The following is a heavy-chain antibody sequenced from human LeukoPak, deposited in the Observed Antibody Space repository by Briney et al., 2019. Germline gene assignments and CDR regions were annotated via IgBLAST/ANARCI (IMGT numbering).Heavy chain of an antibody. CDR3: ARELCSGGRCSLIFDY. J-gene: IGHJ4*02. V-gene: IGHV3-72*01. CDR2: TRNKPNSYIT. CDR1: GFTFSDHY. D-gene: IGHD2-15*01. Sequence: GGSLRLSCAASGFTFSDHYMDWVRQAPGKGLEWVGRTRNKPNSYITEYAASVKGRFTISRDDSKNSLYLQMNSLKTEDTAVYYCARELCSGGRCSLIFDYWGQGTLVTVSS.